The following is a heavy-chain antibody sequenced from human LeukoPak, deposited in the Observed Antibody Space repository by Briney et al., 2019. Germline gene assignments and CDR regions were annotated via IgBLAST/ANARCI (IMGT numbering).Heavy chain of an antibody. CDR2: IYYSGST. CDR3: ARSQGNYEGDY. CDR1: GGSISSGDYY. Sequence: SETLSLTCTVSGGSISSGDYYWSWIRQPPGKGLEWIGYIYYSGSTYYNPSLKSRVTISVDTSKNQFSLKLSSVTAADTAVYYCARSQGNYEGDYWGQGTLVTVSS. J-gene: IGHJ4*02. V-gene: IGHV4-30-4*01. D-gene: IGHD4-11*01.